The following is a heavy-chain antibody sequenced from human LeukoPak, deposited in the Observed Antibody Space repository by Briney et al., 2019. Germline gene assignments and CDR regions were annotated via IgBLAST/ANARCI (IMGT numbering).Heavy chain of an antibody. Sequence: ASVKVSCKVSGYTLTELSMHWVRQAPGKGLEWMGGFDPEDGETIYAQKFQGRVTMTEDTSTDTAYMELSSLGSEDTAVYYCATVHHLIAAAGYFQHWGQGTLVTVSS. CDR2: FDPEDGET. CDR1: GYTLTELS. V-gene: IGHV1-24*01. CDR3: ATVHHLIAAAGYFQH. J-gene: IGHJ1*01. D-gene: IGHD6-13*01.